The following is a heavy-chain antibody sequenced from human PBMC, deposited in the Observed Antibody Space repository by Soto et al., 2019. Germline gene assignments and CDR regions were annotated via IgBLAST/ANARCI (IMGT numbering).Heavy chain of an antibody. V-gene: IGHV3-30*18. J-gene: IGHJ3*02. CDR3: AKGYGGQRLTRGDAFDI. D-gene: IGHD2-2*01. Sequence: GESLKISCAASGFTFSSYGMHWVRQAPGKGLEWVTFISFDGSTTDYAESVKGRFTISRDNSKNTLYLQMNSLRAEDSAVYYCAKGYGGQRLTRGDAFDIWGQGTMVTVSS. CDR2: ISFDGSTT. CDR1: GFTFSSYG.